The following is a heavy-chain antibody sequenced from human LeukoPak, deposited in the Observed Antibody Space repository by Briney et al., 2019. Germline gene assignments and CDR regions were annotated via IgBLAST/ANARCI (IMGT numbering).Heavy chain of an antibody. Sequence: GSLRLSCAASGFTFDDYGLSWVRQVPGKGLEWVSGITWNGGRTGYTDSVKGRFTISRDNAKKSLYLQMNSLRAEDTALYYCARDPSGIAVAAHFDYWGQGTLVTVSS. CDR3: ARDPSGIAVAAHFDY. V-gene: IGHV3-20*04. CDR1: GFTFDDYG. CDR2: ITWNGGRT. D-gene: IGHD6-19*01. J-gene: IGHJ4*02.